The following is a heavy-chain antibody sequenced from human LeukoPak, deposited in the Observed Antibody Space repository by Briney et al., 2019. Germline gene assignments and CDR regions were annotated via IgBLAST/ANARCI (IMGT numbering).Heavy chain of an antibody. V-gene: IGHV4-34*01. D-gene: IGHD5-18*01. Sequence: SETLSLTCAVYGGSFSGYYWSWIRQPPGKGLEWIGEINHSGSTNYNPSLKSRVTISVDTSKNQFSLKLSSVTAADTAVYYCARGYSYGHPFDYWGQGTLVTVSS. CDR2: INHSGST. CDR1: GGSFSGYY. J-gene: IGHJ4*02. CDR3: ARGYSYGHPFDY.